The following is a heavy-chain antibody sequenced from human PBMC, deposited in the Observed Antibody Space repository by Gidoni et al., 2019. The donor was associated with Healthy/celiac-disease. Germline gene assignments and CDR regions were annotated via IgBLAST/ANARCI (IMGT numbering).Heavy chain of an antibody. V-gene: IGHV1-3*01. D-gene: IGHD3-10*01. J-gene: IGHJ4*02. CDR2: INAGNGNT. CDR3: ARGVRGLQP. Sequence: GQRLEWMGWINAGNGNTKYSQKFQGRVTITRDTSASTAYMELSSLRSEDTAVYYCARGVRGLQPWGQGTLVTVSS.